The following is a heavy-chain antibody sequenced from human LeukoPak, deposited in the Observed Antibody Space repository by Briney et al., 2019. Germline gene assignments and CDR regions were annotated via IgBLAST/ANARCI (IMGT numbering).Heavy chain of an antibody. CDR1: GFAFNTFA. V-gene: IGHV3-30*04. CDR2: TSYDGSDK. D-gene: IGHD5-24*01. CDR3: ASGKWLQSYFDY. J-gene: IGHJ4*02. Sequence: GGSLRLSCAASGFAFNTFAMNWVRQAPGKGLEWVVVTSYDGSDKYYADSVKGRFTISRDNSENTLYLQMNSLRPEDTAMYYCASGKWLQSYFDYWGQGTLVTVSS.